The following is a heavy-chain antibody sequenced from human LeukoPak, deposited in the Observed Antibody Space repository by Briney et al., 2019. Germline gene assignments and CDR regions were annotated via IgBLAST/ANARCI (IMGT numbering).Heavy chain of an antibody. CDR3: ARDANVLRYFDWLHFRGYFDY. J-gene: IGHJ4*02. V-gene: IGHV3-30-3*01. Sequence: PGGSLRLSCAASGFTFSSYAMHWVRQAPGKGLEWVAVISYDGSNKYYADSVKGRFTISGDNSKNTLYLQMNSLRAEDTAVYYCARDANVLRYFDWLHFRGYFDYWGQGTLVTVSS. CDR2: ISYDGSNK. CDR1: GFTFSSYA. D-gene: IGHD3-9*01.